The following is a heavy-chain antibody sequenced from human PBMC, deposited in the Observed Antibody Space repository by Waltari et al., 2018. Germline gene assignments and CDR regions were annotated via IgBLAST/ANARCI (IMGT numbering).Heavy chain of an antibody. Sequence: QMELQESGPRLVKPSETLSLTCNVSGDSISGSRNYWAWLCQPPGKNLQWIGSIYYSGTTYYNPSLKGRFAISVDTSRNQFSLNVNSVTAADTGIYYCARQLRFVDWIPRYFDSWGRGTLATVSS. D-gene: IGHD3-3*01. CDR3: ARQLRFVDWIPRYFDS. CDR2: IYYSGTT. J-gene: IGHJ4*02. V-gene: IGHV4-39*01. CDR1: GDSISGSRNY.